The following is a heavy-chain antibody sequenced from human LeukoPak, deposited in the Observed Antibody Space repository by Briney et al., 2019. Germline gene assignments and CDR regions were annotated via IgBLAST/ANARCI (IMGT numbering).Heavy chain of an antibody. J-gene: IGHJ3*02. CDR2: ISAYNANT. V-gene: IGHV1-18*01. CDR3: ARGCSGGRCYYAVDM. CDR1: GYTFTSHG. Sequence: ASMTVSCKASGYTFTSHGITWVRQAPGQGLEWMGWISAYNANTDYAQKLQGRVTMTTDTSTSTAYMELTSLTSDDTAVYYCARGCSGGRCYYAVDMWGQGTMVIVSS. D-gene: IGHD2-15*01.